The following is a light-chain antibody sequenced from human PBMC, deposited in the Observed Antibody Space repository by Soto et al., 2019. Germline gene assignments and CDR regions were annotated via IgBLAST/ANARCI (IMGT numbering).Light chain of an antibody. CDR1: QSVSSSY. CDR2: GAS. J-gene: IGKJ1*01. Sequence: EIVLTQSPGTLSLSPGERATLSCRASQSVSSSYLAWYQQKPGQAPRLLIYGASTRATGIPARFSGSGSGTEFTLTISSLQPEDFATYYCLQSNRYPWTFGQGTKVDIK. CDR3: LQSNRYPWT. V-gene: IGKV3-20*01.